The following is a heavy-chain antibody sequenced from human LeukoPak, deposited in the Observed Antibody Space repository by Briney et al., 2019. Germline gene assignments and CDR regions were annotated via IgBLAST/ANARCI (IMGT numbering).Heavy chain of an antibody. Sequence: SEALSLTCNVSGGSISSYYWSWIRQPPGKGLEWIGYIYYSGSTNYNPSLKSRVTISVDTSKNQFSLKLSSVTAADTAVYYCARVEGVGLLWFGEFPYGMDVWGKGTTVTVSS. CDR2: IYYSGST. CDR3: ARVEGVGLLWFGEFPYGMDV. V-gene: IGHV4-59*01. J-gene: IGHJ6*04. D-gene: IGHD3-10*01. CDR1: GGSISSYY.